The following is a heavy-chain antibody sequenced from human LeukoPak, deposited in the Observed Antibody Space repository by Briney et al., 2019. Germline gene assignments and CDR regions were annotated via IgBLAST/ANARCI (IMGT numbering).Heavy chain of an antibody. CDR3: ARQYSSSTPYYYYYMDV. J-gene: IGHJ6*03. V-gene: IGHV3-7*01. CDR1: GFTFSSYW. D-gene: IGHD6-6*01. Sequence: GGSLRLSCAASGFTFSSYWMSWVRQAPGKGLEWVANIKQDGSEKYYVDSVKGRFTISRDNAKNSLYQQMNSLRAEDTAVYYCARQYSSSTPYYYYYMDVWGKGTTVTVSS. CDR2: IKQDGSEK.